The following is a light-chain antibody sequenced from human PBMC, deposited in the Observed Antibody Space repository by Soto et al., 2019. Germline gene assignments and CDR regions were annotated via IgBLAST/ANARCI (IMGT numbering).Light chain of an antibody. CDR3: QSYDNRMSADV. V-gene: IGLV1-40*01. J-gene: IGLJ1*01. Sequence: QSVLTRPPSVSGAPGQRVTISCTGSSSNIGEGYDLHWYQQLPGTAPNLLIYDNNNRPSGVPDRFSGSKSGTSASLAITGLQAEDVADYYCQSYDNRMSADVFGTGTKLTVL. CDR2: DNN. CDR1: SSNIGEGYD.